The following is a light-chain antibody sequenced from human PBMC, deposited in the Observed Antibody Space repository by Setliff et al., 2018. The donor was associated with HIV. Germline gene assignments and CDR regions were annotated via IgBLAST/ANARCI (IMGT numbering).Light chain of an antibody. Sequence: QSVLAQPPSASGSPGQSVTVSCTGTSSDVGGYNYVSWYQQHPGKAPKLMIYEVSKRPPGVPDRFSGSKSGNTASLTVSGLQAEDEADYYCSSYAGSNNVFGTGTKVTVL. J-gene: IGLJ1*01. V-gene: IGLV2-8*01. CDR2: EVS. CDR3: SSYAGSNNV. CDR1: SSDVGGYNY.